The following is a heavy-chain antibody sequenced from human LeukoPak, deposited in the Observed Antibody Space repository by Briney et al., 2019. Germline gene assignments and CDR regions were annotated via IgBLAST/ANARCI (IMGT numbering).Heavy chain of an antibody. J-gene: IGHJ4*02. CDR2: IYDSGST. V-gene: IGHV4-39*02. D-gene: IGHD3-3*01. CDR3: AREEVTIFGVVIGNFDY. CDR1: GGSIRSSYYY. Sequence: PSETLSLTCTVSGGSIRSSYYYWGWIRQPPGKGLEWIGSIYDSGSTYYNPSLKSRVTISVDTSKNQFSLKLNSVTAADTAVYYCAREEVTIFGVVIGNFDYWGQGTLVTVSS.